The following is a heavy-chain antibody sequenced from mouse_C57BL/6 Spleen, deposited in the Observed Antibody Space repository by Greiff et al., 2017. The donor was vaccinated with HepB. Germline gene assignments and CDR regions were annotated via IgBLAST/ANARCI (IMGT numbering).Heavy chain of an antibody. V-gene: IGHV1-20*01. CDR3: ARSPNYGSSSYYAMDY. J-gene: IGHJ4*01. D-gene: IGHD1-1*01. CDR2: INPYNGDT. CDR1: GYSFTGYF. Sequence: EVKLVESGPELVKPGDSVKISCKASGYSFTGYFMNWVMQSHGKSLEWIGRINPYNGDTFYNQKFKGKATLTVDKSSSTAHMELRSLTSEDSAVYYCARSPNYGSSSYYAMDYWGQGTSVTVSS.